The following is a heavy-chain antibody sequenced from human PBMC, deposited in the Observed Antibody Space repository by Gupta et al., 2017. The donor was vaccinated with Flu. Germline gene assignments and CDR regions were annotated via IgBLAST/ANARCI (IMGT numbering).Heavy chain of an antibody. CDR2: IIPIFGTA. D-gene: IGHD3-22*01. V-gene: IGHV1-69*06. Sequence: RQAPGQGLEWMGGIIPIFGTANYAQKFQGRVTITADKSTSTSYMELSSLRSEDTAVYYCARDVYDSSAGGDHWGQGTLVTVSS. CDR3: ARDVYDSSAGGDH. J-gene: IGHJ4*02.